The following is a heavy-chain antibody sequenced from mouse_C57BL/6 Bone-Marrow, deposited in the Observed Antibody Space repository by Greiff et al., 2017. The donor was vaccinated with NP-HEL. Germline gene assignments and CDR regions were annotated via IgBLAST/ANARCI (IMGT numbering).Heavy chain of an antibody. V-gene: IGHV3-6*01. D-gene: IGHD1-1*01. CDR2: ISYDGSN. J-gene: IGHJ1*03. Sequence: ESGPCLVKPSQSLSLTCSVTGYSITSGYYWNWIRQFPGNKLEWMGYISYDGSNNYNPSLKNRISITRDTSKNQFFLKLNSVTTEDTATYYCARENYGSSYGGYFDVWGTGTTVTVSS. CDR3: ARENYGSSYGGYFDV. CDR1: GYSITSGYY.